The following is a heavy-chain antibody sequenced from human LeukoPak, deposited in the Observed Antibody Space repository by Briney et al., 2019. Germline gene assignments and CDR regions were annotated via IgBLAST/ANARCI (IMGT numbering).Heavy chain of an antibody. CDR1: GGPFSGYY. CDR3: ARIRYTFDY. Sequence: SETLSLTCAVYGGPFSGYYWSWIRQPPGKGLEWIGEINHSGSTNYNPSLKSRVTISVDTSKNQFSLKLSSVTAADTAVYYCARIRYTFDYWGQGTLVTVSS. V-gene: IGHV4-34*01. D-gene: IGHD3-16*02. CDR2: INHSGST. J-gene: IGHJ4*02.